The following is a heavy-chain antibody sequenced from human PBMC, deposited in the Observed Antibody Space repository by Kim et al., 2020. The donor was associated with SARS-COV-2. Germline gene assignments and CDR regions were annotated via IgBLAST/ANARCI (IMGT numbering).Heavy chain of an antibody. J-gene: IGHJ5*02. D-gene: IGHD5-18*01. V-gene: IGHV3-23*01. CDR3: ANGGYSYPNWFDP. Sequence: GGSLRLSCVGSGFSFGSHAMSWVRQTPGKGLECVAVVTDSDSGGNTYYKDSVKGRFTISRDNSKNTLYLQMNSLRAEDTALYYCANGGYSYPNWFDPWG. CDR1: GFSFGSHA. CDR2: VTDSDSGGNT.